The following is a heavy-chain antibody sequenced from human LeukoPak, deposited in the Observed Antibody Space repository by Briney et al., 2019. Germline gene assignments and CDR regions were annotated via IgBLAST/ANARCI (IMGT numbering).Heavy chain of an antibody. CDR3: AKAGSGSYGYFDY. CDR2: ISSGGSST. Sequence: GALRLSCAASGFTFSTYAMSWVRLAPGKGLEWVSGISSGGSSTYYADSVKGRFTVSRDNSKNTLYLQMSSLRAEDTAVYYCAKAGSGSYGYFDYWGQGTLVTVSP. D-gene: IGHD1-26*01. V-gene: IGHV3-23*01. J-gene: IGHJ4*02. CDR1: GFTFSTYA.